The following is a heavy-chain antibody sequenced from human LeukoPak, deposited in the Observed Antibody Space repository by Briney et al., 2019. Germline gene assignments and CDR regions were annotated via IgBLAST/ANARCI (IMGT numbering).Heavy chain of an antibody. CDR1: RFTFSSYG. J-gene: IGHJ4*02. D-gene: IGHD3-22*01. CDR2: ISYDGSNK. Sequence: GGSLRLSCVASRFTFSSYGMHWVRQAPGKGLEWVAVISYDGSNKYYADSVKGRFTISRDNSKNTLYLQMNSLRAEDTAVYYCARAYPTYDSSGYGADYWGQGTLVTVSS. V-gene: IGHV3-30*03. CDR3: ARAYPTYDSSGYGADY.